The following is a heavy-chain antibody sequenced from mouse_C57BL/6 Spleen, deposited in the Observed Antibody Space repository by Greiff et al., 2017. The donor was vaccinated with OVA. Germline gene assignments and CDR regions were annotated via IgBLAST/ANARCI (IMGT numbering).Heavy chain of an antibody. V-gene: IGHV1-76*01. Sequence: QVQLQQSGAELVRPGASVKLSCKASGYTFTDYYINWVKQRPGQGLEWIARIYPGSGNTYYNEKFKGKATLTAEKSSSTAYMQLSSLTSEDSAVYFCARSPHPNWYAMDDWGQGTSVTVSS. CDR3: ARSPHPNWYAMDD. CDR1: GYTFTDYY. J-gene: IGHJ4*01. CDR2: IYPGSGNT.